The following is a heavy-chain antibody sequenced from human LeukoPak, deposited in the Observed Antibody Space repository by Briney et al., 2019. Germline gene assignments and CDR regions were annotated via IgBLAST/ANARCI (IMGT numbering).Heavy chain of an antibody. CDR1: GYTFTGYY. CDR2: INAGNGNT. Sequence: ASVKVSCKASGYTFTGYYMHWVRQAPGQGLEWMGWINAGNGNTKYSQKFQGRVTITRDTSASTAYMELSSLRSEDTAVYYCARGGGGYETGLIDYWGQGTLVTVSS. CDR3: ARGGGGYETGLIDY. D-gene: IGHD5-12*01. J-gene: IGHJ4*02. V-gene: IGHV1-3*01.